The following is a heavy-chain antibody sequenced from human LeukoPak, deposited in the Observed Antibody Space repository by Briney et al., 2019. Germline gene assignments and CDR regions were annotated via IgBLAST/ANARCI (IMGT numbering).Heavy chain of an antibody. D-gene: IGHD3-16*01. CDR1: GGSISSYY. V-gene: IGHV4-59*01. CDR2: IYYSGST. J-gene: IGHJ4*02. CDR3: ARGGGPTPFYLY. Sequence: SETLSLTCTVSGGSISSYYWSWIRQPPGKGLEWIGYIYYSGSTNYNPSLKSRVTISVDTSKNQFSLKLGSVTAADTAVYYCARGGGPTPFYLYWGQGTLVTVSS.